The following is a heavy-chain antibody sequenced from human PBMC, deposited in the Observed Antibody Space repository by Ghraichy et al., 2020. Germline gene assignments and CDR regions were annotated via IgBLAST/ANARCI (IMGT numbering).Heavy chain of an antibody. J-gene: IGHJ6*02. CDR2: ITSSGRTI. CDR3: ARGSRVVRFYYYDGMDV. Sequence: GSLRLSCVGSGFAFDSYSMNWVRQSPGKGLEWVSYITSSGRTIFYADSVKGRFTISRDNAQNSLYLQMKRLRDEDTAVYYCARGSRVVRFYYYDGMDVWGQGTTVTVSS. V-gene: IGHV3-48*02. CDR1: GFAFDSYS. D-gene: IGHD4-23*01.